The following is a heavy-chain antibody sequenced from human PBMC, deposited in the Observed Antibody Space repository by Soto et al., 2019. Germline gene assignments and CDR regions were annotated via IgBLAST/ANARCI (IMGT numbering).Heavy chain of an antibody. D-gene: IGHD2-8*01. CDR3: ARWWMYAPRVAH. J-gene: IGHJ5*02. Sequence: QLQLQESGSGLVKPSQTLSLTCAVSGGSISSGGYYWSWIRQPPGKGLEWIGYIYHSGSTYYNPSLKSRVTIPVDRYKNQFSLKLSSVTAADTAVYYCARWWMYAPRVAHWGEGTLVTVSS. CDR1: GGSISSGGYY. CDR2: IYHSGST. V-gene: IGHV4-30-2*01.